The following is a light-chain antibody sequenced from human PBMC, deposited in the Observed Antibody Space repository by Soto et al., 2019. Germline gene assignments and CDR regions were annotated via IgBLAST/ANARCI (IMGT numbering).Light chain of an antibody. CDR3: SSYTTNNTVV. J-gene: IGLJ2*01. CDR1: STDVGSHNY. V-gene: IGLV2-14*01. CDR2: EVN. Sequence: QSALTQAASVSESPGQSISLSCGGTSTDVGSHNYVSWYQQHPGKAPKLIIFEVNNRPSGVSHRFSGSKSGNTASLTISDLQGEDEADDYCSSYTTNNTVVFGGGTLLTVL.